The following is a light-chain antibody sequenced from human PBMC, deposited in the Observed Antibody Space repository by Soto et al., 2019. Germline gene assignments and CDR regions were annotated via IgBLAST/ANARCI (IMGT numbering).Light chain of an antibody. Sequence: QSALTQPASVSGSPGQSITISCTGASSDIGGYNHVSWYQQHPGKAPKLIIYNVSHRPSGVSTRFSGSKYGNTASLIIVGLQAEDEADYFCSSYTNTSPHVIFGGGTKLTVL. V-gene: IGLV2-14*03. J-gene: IGLJ2*01. CDR3: SSYTNTSPHVI. CDR1: SSDIGGYNH. CDR2: NVS.